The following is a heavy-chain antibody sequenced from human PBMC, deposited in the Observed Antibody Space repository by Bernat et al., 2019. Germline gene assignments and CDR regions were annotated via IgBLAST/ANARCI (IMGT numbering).Heavy chain of an antibody. V-gene: IGHV4-39*01. CDR1: GNSISSGSHY. D-gene: IGHD1-26*01. J-gene: IGHJ4*02. Sequence: QLQLQESGPGLVRPSATLSLTCSVSGNSISSGSHYWGWFRQPPGKGLEYIGTIYYTGSTYYNPSLRSRVTISMDKSKNHFSLKLSSVTAADTAVYYCARQIVGAHDFWGQGTLVTVSS. CDR2: IYYTGST. CDR3: ARQIVGAHDF.